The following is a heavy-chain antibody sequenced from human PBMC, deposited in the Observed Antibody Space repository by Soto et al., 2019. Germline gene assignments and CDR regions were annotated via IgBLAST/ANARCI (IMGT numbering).Heavy chain of an antibody. D-gene: IGHD3-10*01. CDR2: ISGSGGST. CDR1: GFTFSSYA. V-gene: IGHV3-23*01. Sequence: EVQLLESGGGLVQPGGSLRLSCAASGFTFSSYAMSWVRQAPGKGLEWVSAISGSGGSTYYADSVKGRFTISRDNFKKTLYLQMYSLRAEDTAVYYSSIWFGEPYYYYYMDVWGKGTTVTVSS. J-gene: IGHJ6*03. CDR3: SIWFGEPYYYYYMDV.